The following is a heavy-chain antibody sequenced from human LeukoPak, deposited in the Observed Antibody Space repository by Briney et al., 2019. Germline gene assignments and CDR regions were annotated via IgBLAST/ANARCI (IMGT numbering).Heavy chain of an antibody. CDR2: LYSGGNT. J-gene: IGHJ4*02. V-gene: IGHV3-53*01. CDR3: AKCYGDYVRYLDY. Sequence: GGSLRLSCAASGFTVSSNCMSWVRQAPGKGLEWVSVLYSGGNTYYADSVKGRFTISRDNSKNTLYLQMSSLRAEDTAMYYCAKCYGDYVRYLDYWSQGTLVTVSS. D-gene: IGHD4-17*01. CDR1: GFTVSSNC.